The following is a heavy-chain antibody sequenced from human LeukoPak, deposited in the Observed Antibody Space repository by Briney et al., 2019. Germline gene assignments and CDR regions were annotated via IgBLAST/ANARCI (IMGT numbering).Heavy chain of an antibody. V-gene: IGHV1-2*02. CDR2: INPNSGGT. CDR1: GYTFTGYY. Sequence: ASVKVSCKASGYTFTGYYMHWVRQAPGQGLEWMGWINPNSGGTNYAQKFQGRVTMTRDTSISTAYMELSRLRSDDTAVYYCARDFGIVGATPSICGQGRMVTVSS. J-gene: IGHJ3*02. D-gene: IGHD1-26*01. CDR3: ARDFGIVGATPSI.